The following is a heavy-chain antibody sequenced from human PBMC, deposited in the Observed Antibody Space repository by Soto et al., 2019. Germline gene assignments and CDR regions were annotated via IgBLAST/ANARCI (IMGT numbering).Heavy chain of an antibody. Sequence: QVQLVQSGAEVKKPGASVKVSCKASGYSFTSFPKHWVRQAPGQGLECMGWINAANGYTRYSQKFQGRVTITRDTPATTAYMDLSSLTSEDTAVYYCARGGGLDDWGQGTLITVSS. CDR1: GYSFTSFP. V-gene: IGHV1-3*01. D-gene: IGHD3-10*01. CDR3: ARGGGLDD. CDR2: INAANGYT. J-gene: IGHJ4*02.